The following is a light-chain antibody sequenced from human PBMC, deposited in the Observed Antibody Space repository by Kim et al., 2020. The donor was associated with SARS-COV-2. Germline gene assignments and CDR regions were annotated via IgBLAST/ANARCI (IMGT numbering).Light chain of an antibody. CDR1: SSNLGNNY. Sequence: GQKVTIACSGSSSNLGNNYVSWYQQLPGTAPKLLIYDNNKRPSGIPDRFSGSKSGTSATLGITGLQTGDEADYYCGTWDSSLSAVVFGGGTQLTVL. CDR2: DNN. CDR3: GTWDSSLSAVV. V-gene: IGLV1-51*01. J-gene: IGLJ2*01.